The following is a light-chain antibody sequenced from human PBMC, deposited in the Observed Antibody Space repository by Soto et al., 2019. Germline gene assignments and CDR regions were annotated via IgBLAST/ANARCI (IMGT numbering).Light chain of an antibody. CDR1: QTISSW. CDR3: KQSYTNPRT. V-gene: IGKV1-5*03. CDR2: KAY. J-gene: IGKJ1*01. Sequence: DIQMTQSPSTLSGSVGDRVTITCRASQTISSWLAWYQQKPGKAPKLLIYKAYTLKSGVQSRFSGSGSGTEFTLTIRSLQPEDFATYYCKQSYTNPRTFGLGTKVDIK.